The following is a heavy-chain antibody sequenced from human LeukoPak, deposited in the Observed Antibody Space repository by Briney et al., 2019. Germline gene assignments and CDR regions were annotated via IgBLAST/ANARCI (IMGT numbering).Heavy chain of an antibody. CDR2: IYTSGST. CDR3: ARYSGYDSRFDY. J-gene: IGHJ4*02. V-gene: IGHV4-61*02. D-gene: IGHD5-12*01. Sequence: SETLSLTCTVSGGSISSGSYYWSWIRQPAGKGLEWIGRIYTSGSTNYNPSLKSRVTISVDTSKNQFSLKLSSVTAADTAVYYCARYSGYDSRFDYWGQGTLVTVSS. CDR1: GGSISSGSYY.